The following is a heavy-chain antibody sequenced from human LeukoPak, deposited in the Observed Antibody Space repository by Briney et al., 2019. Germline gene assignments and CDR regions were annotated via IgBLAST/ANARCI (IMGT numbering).Heavy chain of an antibody. J-gene: IGHJ4*02. CDR2: NDWDDEK. CDR3: AHRYSSSWYGYIDY. Sequence: SGPTLAHPPEALTLTCTFSGLSRRTSGVGVGWIRQPQVKALEWHALNDWDDEKRYNPSRKSRHTITKDTSKNQVVLTMTNMDPVDTATYYCAHRYSSSWYGYIDYWGQGTLVTVSS. V-gene: IGHV2-5*02. CDR1: GLSRRTSGVG. D-gene: IGHD6-13*01.